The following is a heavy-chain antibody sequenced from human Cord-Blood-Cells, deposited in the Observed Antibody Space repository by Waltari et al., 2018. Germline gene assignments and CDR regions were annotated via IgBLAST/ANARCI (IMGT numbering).Heavy chain of an antibody. CDR2: IYHSGST. CDR1: GYSISSGYY. J-gene: IGHJ3*02. D-gene: IGHD3-22*01. V-gene: IGHV4-38-2*02. CDR3: ARDGPLYYYDSSGYSGAFDI. Sequence: QVQLQESGPGLVKPSETLSLTCAVSGYSISSGYYWGWIRQPPGKGLEWIGRIYHSGSTTYNPSHKDRVTISVDTSKSQFSLKLSSVTAADTAVYYCARDGPLYYYDSSGYSGAFDIWGQGTMVTVSS.